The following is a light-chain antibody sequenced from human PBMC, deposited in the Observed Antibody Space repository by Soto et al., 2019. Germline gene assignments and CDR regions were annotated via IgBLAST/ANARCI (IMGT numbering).Light chain of an antibody. Sequence: DIVMTQSPDSLAVSLGERATINCKSSQSILYSSNNKNYLAWYQQKPGQRPKLLIYWASTRESGVPDRFSGSGYGTDFTLPISSRQAEDAAVYYCFQYYTTPKAFGQGTKLEIK. J-gene: IGKJ1*01. V-gene: IGKV4-1*01. CDR3: FQYYTTPKA. CDR1: QSILYSSNNKNY. CDR2: WAS.